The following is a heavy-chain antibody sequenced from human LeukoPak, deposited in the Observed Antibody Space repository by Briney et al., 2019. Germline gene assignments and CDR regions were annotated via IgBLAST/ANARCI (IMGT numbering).Heavy chain of an antibody. CDR1: GFTFSSYG. D-gene: IGHD3-22*01. V-gene: IGHV3-23*01. CDR2: ISGSGGST. CDR3: ARAGGYYDSSGYYTTSTLLFDY. Sequence: GGSLRLSCAASGFTFSSYGMSWVRQAPGKGLEWGSAISGSGGSTYYADSVKGRFTISRDNSKNTLYLQMNSLRAEDTAVYYCARAGGYYDSSGYYTTSTLLFDYWGQGTLVTVSS. J-gene: IGHJ4*02.